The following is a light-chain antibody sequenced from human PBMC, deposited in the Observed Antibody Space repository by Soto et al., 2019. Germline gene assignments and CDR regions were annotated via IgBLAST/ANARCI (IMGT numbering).Light chain of an antibody. CDR2: EVR. CDR1: SSDIGSYNY. Sequence: QSALTQPASVSGSPGQSITISCTGTSSDIGSYNYVAWYQQFPGKTPKLIIYEVRNRPSGVSFRFSGSKSGNTASLTISGLQAEDEADYYCSSYTTNTTLYVFGTGTKLTVL. V-gene: IGLV2-14*01. CDR3: SSYTTNTTLYV. J-gene: IGLJ1*01.